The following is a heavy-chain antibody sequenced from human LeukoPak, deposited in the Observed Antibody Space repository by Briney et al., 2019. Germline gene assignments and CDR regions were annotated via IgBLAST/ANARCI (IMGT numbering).Heavy chain of an antibody. CDR3: GREAPGGGTFDY. V-gene: IGHV4-59*01. CDR2: IYYSGGT. J-gene: IGHJ4*02. D-gene: IGHD3-16*01. CDR1: GGSINYYY. Sequence: SETLSLTCTVSGGSINYYYWMWIRQPPGKGLEWIGYIYYSGGTHYNPSLKSRVTMLVDTSKNQFSLKLTAVTAADTAVYYCGREAPGGGTFDYWGQGSLVTVSS.